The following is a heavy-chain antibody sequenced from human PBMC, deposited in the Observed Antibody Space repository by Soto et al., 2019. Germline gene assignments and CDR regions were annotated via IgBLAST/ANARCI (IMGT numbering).Heavy chain of an antibody. D-gene: IGHD6-19*01. CDR3: AKALYSSTYSRGMDV. Sequence: GGSLRLSCAASGFSFGSYSMTWVRQAPGKGLEWVSVIGGDAVTTYYADSVKGRFTVSRDNSKNTVHLQMNSLRAEDTAVYYCAKALYSSTYSRGMDVWGQGTAVTVSS. CDR2: IGGDAVTT. V-gene: IGHV3-23*01. CDR1: GFSFGSYS. J-gene: IGHJ6*02.